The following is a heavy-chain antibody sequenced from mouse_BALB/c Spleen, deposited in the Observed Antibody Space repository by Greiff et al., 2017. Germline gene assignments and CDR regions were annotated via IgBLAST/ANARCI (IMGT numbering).Heavy chain of an antibody. D-gene: IGHD2-14*01. Sequence: QVQLKQPGAELVRPGASVKLSCKASGYTFTSYWINWVKQRPGQGLEWIGNIYPSDSYTNYNQKFKDKATLTVDKSSSTAYMQLSSPTSEDSAVYYCTSHRYDAWFAYWGQGTLVTVSA. V-gene: IGHV1-69*02. CDR1: GYTFTSYW. CDR3: TSHRYDAWFAY. CDR2: IYPSDSYT. J-gene: IGHJ3*01.